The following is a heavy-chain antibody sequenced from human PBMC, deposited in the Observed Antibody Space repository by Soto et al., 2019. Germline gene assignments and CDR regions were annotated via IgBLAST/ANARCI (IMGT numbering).Heavy chain of an antibody. CDR1: GFTFKESA. CDR2: ISDTGAST. V-gene: IGHV3-23*01. CDR3: AKGRGSGWAWYFDN. J-gene: IGHJ4*02. Sequence: EVRLLEAGGGLKQPGGSLRLSCAASGFTFKESAMNWVRQAPGKGLEWVASISDTGASTWYAESVSGRLSISRDNSKNTLYLQMNSLRGEDTAVYYCAKGRGSGWAWYFDNWGQGTLVTVSS. D-gene: IGHD6-19*01.